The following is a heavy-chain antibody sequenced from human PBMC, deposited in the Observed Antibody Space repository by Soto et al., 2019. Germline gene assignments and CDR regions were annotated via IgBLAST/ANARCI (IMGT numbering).Heavy chain of an antibody. CDR1: GGSISSSSYY. V-gene: IGHV4-39*01. CDR3: ARAKEGRRGPYGSGSNYYYGMDV. J-gene: IGHJ6*02. CDR2: IYYSGST. Sequence: PSETLSLTCTVSGGSISSSSYYWGWIRQPPGKGLEWIGSIYYSGSTYYNPSLKSRVTISVDTSKNQFSLKLSSVTAADTAVYYCARAKEGRRGPYGSGSNYYYGMDVWGQGTTVTVSS. D-gene: IGHD3-10*01.